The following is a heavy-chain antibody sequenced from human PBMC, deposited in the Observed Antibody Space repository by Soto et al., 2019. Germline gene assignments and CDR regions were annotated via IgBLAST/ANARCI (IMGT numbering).Heavy chain of an antibody. CDR1: GFTFSDFG. Sequence: QVQLVESGGGVVQPERSLRLSCATSGFTFSDFGMHWVRQAPGKGLEWVAAISADGSDKYYPGSVQGRFTISRDNTKNALYLQMNSRRTGDTAIYYCAQGTAVARQHFANWGQGTLVTVSS. V-gene: IGHV3-30*18. D-gene: IGHD6-19*01. CDR2: ISADGSDK. CDR3: AQGTAVARQHFAN. J-gene: IGHJ4*02.